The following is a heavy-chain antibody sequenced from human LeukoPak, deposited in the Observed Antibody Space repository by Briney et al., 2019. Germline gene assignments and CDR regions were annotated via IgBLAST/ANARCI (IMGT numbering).Heavy chain of an antibody. Sequence: GESLKISCKGSGYSFTSYWIGWVRQMPGKGLEWMGIIYSGDSDTRYSPSFQGQVTISADKSISTAYLQWSSLKASDTAMYYCARAYPDFWSGYINWGQGTLVTVSS. J-gene: IGHJ4*02. D-gene: IGHD3-3*01. CDR3: ARAYPDFWSGYIN. CDR1: GYSFTSYW. CDR2: IYSGDSDT. V-gene: IGHV5-51*01.